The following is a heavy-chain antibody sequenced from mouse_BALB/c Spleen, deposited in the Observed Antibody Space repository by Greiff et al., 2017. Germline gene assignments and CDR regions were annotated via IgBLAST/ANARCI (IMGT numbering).Heavy chain of an antibody. CDR2: ISSGGST. D-gene: IGHD1-1*01. CDR1: GFTFSSYA. Sequence: EVMLVESGGGLVKPGGSLKLSCAASGFTFSSYAMSWVRQTPEKRLEWVASISSGGSTYYPDSVKGRFTISRDNARNILYLQMSSLRSEDTAMYYCARGLYYYGSSHWYFDVWGAGTTVTVSS. V-gene: IGHV5-6-5*01. CDR3: ARGLYYYGSSHWYFDV. J-gene: IGHJ1*01.